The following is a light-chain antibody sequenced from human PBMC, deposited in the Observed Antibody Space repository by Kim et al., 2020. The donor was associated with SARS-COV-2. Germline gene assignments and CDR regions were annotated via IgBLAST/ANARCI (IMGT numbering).Light chain of an antibody. Sequence: PASITCRSSQSLLQSDGKTYLYWYLQKLGQPPRLLIYEISNRFSGVPERFSASGSGTAFTLKISRVEADDVGIYYCMQSMQPPFTFGGGTKVDIK. CDR2: EIS. J-gene: IGKJ4*01. V-gene: IGKV2D-29*01. CDR1: QSLLQSDGKTY. CDR3: MQSMQPPFT.